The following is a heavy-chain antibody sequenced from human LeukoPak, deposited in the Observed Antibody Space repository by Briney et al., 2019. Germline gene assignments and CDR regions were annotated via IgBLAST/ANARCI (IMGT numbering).Heavy chain of an antibody. D-gene: IGHD1-1*01. J-gene: IGHJ4*02. V-gene: IGHV3-23*01. CDR3: ARDRSTDAISEY. CDR1: GFNFNTYT. Sequence: GGSLRLSCSASGFNFNTYTLTWVRQPPGKRQEWLSAITGGHGATYYADSVRGRFTITGDNSRNTFYLDMSGLRAEDTAVYYCARDRSTDAISEYWGQGTLVTVSS. CDR2: ITGGHGAT.